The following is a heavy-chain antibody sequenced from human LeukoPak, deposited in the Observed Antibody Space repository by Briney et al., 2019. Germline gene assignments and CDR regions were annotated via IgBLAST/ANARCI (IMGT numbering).Heavy chain of an antibody. V-gene: IGHV3-30-3*01. CDR2: ISYDGSNK. J-gene: IGHJ4*02. D-gene: IGHD3-22*01. CDR3: AKGDSSGYYYVYQFDY. Sequence: GRSLRLSCAASGFTFSSYAMHWVRQAPGKGLEWVAVISYDGSNKYYADSVKGRFTISRDNAKNSLYLQMNSLRAEDTALYYCAKGDSSGYYYVYQFDYWGQGTLVTVSS. CDR1: GFTFSSYA.